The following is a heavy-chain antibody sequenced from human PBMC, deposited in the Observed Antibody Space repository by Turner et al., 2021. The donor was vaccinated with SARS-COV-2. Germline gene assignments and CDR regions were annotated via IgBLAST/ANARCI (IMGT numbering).Heavy chain of an antibody. Sequence: VQLVESGGGVVQPGRSLRLSCAASGFTFSSYVMHWVRQAPGKGLEWVAVISYDGSNKYYADSVKGRFTISRDNSKNTLYLQMNSLRAEDTAVYYCAKPGGGRYCGGGGCYRGYFDYWGQGTLVTVSS. CDR1: GFTFSSYV. CDR3: AKPGGGRYCGGGGCYRGYFDY. V-gene: IGHV3-30*18. D-gene: IGHD2-15*01. CDR2: ISYDGSNK. J-gene: IGHJ4*02.